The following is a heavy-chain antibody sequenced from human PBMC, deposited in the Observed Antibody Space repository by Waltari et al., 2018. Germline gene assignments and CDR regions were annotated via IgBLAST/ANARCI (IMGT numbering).Heavy chain of an antibody. CDR3: ATDWGYCSDDSCYVGERGDY. Sequence: VQLIQSGAEVKKPGASVRLSCKVSGYSLTELSIHWVRQPPGKGLAWMGGFEPERRATTDAQRFQGRVTMTEDTSTDTAYMELRSLTSDDTAVFYCATDWGYCSDDSCYVGERGDYWGQGTLVTVSS. CDR2: FEPERRAT. J-gene: IGHJ4*02. CDR1: GYSLTELS. V-gene: IGHV1-24*01. D-gene: IGHD2-15*01.